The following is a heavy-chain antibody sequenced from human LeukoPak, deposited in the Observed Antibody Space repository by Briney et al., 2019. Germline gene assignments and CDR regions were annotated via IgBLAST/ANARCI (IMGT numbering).Heavy chain of an antibody. CDR1: GYSISSGYY. Sequence: SETLSLTCTVSGYSISSGYYWGWIRQPPGKGLEWIGSIYHSGSTYYNPSLKSRVTISVDTSKNQFSLKLSSVTAADTAVYYCAGEKYQLLPAEGYWGQGTLVTVSS. CDR2: IYHSGST. CDR3: AGEKYQLLPAEGY. V-gene: IGHV4-38-2*02. D-gene: IGHD2-2*01. J-gene: IGHJ4*02.